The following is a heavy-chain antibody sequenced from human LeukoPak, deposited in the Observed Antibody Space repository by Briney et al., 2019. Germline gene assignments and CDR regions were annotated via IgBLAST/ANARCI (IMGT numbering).Heavy chain of an antibody. Sequence: ASVKVSCKASGGTFSSYAISWVRQAPGQGLEWMGGIIPIFGTTNYAQKFQGRVTITADESTSTAYMELSSLRSEDTAVYYCATRTRFLEWFYWGQGTLVTVSS. V-gene: IGHV1-69*01. CDR1: GGTFSSYA. CDR3: ATRTRFLEWFY. CDR2: IIPIFGTT. J-gene: IGHJ4*02. D-gene: IGHD3-3*01.